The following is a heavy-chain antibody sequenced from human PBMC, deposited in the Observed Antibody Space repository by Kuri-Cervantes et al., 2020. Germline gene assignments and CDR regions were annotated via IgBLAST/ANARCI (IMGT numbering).Heavy chain of an antibody. Sequence: LSLTCAASGFTFSTYALHWVRQAPGKGLEWVAVISYDGSNKYYADSVKGRFTISRDNSKNTLYLQMNSLRAEATAVYYCARDLDGGSGGNTPEYYYGMDVWGQGTTVTVSS. CDR1: GFTFSTYA. D-gene: IGHD2-15*01. CDR3: ARDLDGGSGGNTPEYYYGMDV. J-gene: IGHJ6*02. V-gene: IGHV3-30-3*01. CDR2: ISYDGSNK.